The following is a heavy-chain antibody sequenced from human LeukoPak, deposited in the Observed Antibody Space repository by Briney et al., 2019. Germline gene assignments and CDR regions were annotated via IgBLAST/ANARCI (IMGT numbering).Heavy chain of an antibody. CDR2: IDPARRSI. CDR3: ARDLTIYGTGPHFGD. V-gene: IGHV3-74*03. D-gene: IGHD1-7*01. J-gene: IGHJ4*02. Sequence: GWSVRLSCEASGFSFRGSWMQWLRQAAEKGLVWVSRIDPARRSITYADSVKGRFTISRDNAKNTLYLQVNSLSAEDTAMYYCARDLTIYGTGPHFGDWGQGTPVTVSS. CDR1: GFSFRGSW.